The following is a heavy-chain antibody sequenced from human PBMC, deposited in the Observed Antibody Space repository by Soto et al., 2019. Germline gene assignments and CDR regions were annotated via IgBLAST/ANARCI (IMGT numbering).Heavy chain of an antibody. Sequence: GGSLRLSCAASGFTFSSYWMHWFRQAPGKGLVWVSRINSGGGTTTYADSVKGRFTISRDNAKNTLYLQMNCLRAEDTAVYYCARWFTYGNFDYFDYWGQGTQVTVSS. CDR2: INSGGGTT. J-gene: IGHJ4*02. CDR1: GFTFSSYW. CDR3: ARWFTYGNFDYFDY. D-gene: IGHD3-10*01. V-gene: IGHV3-74*01.